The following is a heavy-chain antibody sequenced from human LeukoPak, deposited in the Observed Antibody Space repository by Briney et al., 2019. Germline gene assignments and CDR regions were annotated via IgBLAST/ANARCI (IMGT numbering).Heavy chain of an antibody. CDR1: GFTFSSYA. Sequence: GGSLRLSCAASGFTFSSYAMSWVRQAPGKGLEWVSAISGSGDNTYYADSVKGRFTISRDISKNTLYLQMNSLRAEDTAVYYCAKDLGAGGGSVFDYWGQGTLVTVSS. J-gene: IGHJ4*02. V-gene: IGHV3-23*01. CDR3: AKDLGAGGGSVFDY. D-gene: IGHD3-10*01. CDR2: ISGSGDNT.